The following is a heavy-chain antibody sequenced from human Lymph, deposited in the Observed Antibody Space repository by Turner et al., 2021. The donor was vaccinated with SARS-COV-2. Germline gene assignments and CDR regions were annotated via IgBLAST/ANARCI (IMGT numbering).Heavy chain of an antibody. CDR3: ARDGAVGATTGLDY. J-gene: IGHJ4*02. D-gene: IGHD1-26*01. CDR2: IWYDASNK. Sequence: QVQLVESGGGVDQPGRSLRLSCAASGFTFRSYGIHWVRQAPGKGLEWVAVIWYDASNKYYADSVKGRFTISRDNSKNTVYLQMNSLRAEDTAVYYCARDGAVGATTGLDYWGQGTLVTVSS. CDR1: GFTFRSYG. V-gene: IGHV3-33*01.